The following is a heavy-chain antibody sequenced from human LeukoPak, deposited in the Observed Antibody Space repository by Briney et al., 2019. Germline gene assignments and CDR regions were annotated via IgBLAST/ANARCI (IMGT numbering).Heavy chain of an antibody. Sequence: LRAAVTVSCKASGYTFTSYGISWVRQAPGQGLEGMGWISAYNGNTNYAQKLQGRVTMTTDTSKSTAYMELRSLRSDDTAVYYCARFPTYSGYESNWFDPWGQGTLVTVSS. CDR1: GYTFTSYG. V-gene: IGHV1-18*04. CDR2: ISAYNGNT. CDR3: ARFPTYSGYESNWFDP. J-gene: IGHJ5*02. D-gene: IGHD5-12*01.